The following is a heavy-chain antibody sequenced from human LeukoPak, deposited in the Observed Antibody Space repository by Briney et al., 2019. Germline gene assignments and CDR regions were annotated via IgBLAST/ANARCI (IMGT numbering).Heavy chain of an antibody. Sequence: SETLSLTCAVYGGSFSGYYWSWIRQPPGKGLEWIGEIYHSGSTNYNPSLKSRVTISVDKSKNQFPLKLSSVTAAATAVYYCARVAEFRGMDVWGQGTTVTVSS. D-gene: IGHD2-21*01. J-gene: IGHJ6*02. CDR1: GGSFSGYY. V-gene: IGHV4-34*01. CDR2: IYHSGST. CDR3: ARVAEFRGMDV.